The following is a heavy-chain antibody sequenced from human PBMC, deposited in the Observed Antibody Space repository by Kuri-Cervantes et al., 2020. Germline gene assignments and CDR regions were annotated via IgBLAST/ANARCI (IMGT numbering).Heavy chain of an antibody. V-gene: IGHV1-18*04. CDR3: ASLLSRAAAGTTVVDY. J-gene: IGHJ4*02. CDR2: ISAYNGIT. CDR1: GYTFTSYY. Sequence: ASVKVSCKASGYTFTSYYMHWVRQAPGQGLEWMGWISAYNGITNYAQKLQDRVTVTTDTSTRTAYMELRSLRSDDTAVYYCASLLSRAAAGTTVVDYWGLGTLVTVSS. D-gene: IGHD6-13*01.